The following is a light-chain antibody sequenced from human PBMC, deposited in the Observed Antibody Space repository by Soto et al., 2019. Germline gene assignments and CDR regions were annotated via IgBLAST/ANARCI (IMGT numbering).Light chain of an antibody. CDR3: QQYNNWPPFAWT. J-gene: IGKJ1*01. V-gene: IGKV3-15*01. Sequence: EIVLTQSPGTLSLSPGERATLSCRASASVDSTHLGWYQQRSGQAPRLLIYATSTRSTGITARFSGSGSGTEFTLTISSLQSEDFAVYYCQQYNNWPPFAWTFGQGTKVDIK. CDR1: ASVDSTH. CDR2: ATS.